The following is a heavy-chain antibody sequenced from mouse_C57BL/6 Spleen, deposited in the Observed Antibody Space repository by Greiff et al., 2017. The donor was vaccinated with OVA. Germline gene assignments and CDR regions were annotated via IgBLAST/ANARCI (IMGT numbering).Heavy chain of an antibody. Sequence: VQRVESGPELVKPGASVKISCKASGYAFSSSWMNWVKQRPGKGLEWIGRIYPGDGDTNYNGKFKGKATLTADKSSSTAYMQLSSLTSEDSAVYFCARYRYFDVWGTGTTVTVSS. CDR2: IYPGDGDT. J-gene: IGHJ1*03. CDR3: ARYRYFDV. V-gene: IGHV1-82*01. CDR1: GYAFSSSW.